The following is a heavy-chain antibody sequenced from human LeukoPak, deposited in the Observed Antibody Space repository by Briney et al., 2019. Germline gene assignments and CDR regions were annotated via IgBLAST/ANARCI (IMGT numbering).Heavy chain of an antibody. CDR3: AKMQGYFDY. J-gene: IGHJ4*02. V-gene: IGHV3-23*01. CDR2: ITGSGSIT. Sequence: GGSLRLSCVASGFTFSSQGMSWVRQAPGKGLEWVSAITGSGSITYYSDSVKGRFAISRDNSKNTVYLQLNSLRVEDTAVYYCAKMQGYFDYWGQGTLVTVSS. CDR1: GFTFSSQG.